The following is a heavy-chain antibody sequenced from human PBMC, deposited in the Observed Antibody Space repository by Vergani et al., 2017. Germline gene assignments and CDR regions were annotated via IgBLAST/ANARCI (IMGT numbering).Heavy chain of an antibody. D-gene: IGHD6-13*01. CDR3: ARDLWPRAAEYGMDV. V-gene: IGHV1-2*02. CDR2: INPNSGGT. Sequence: QVQLVQSGAEVKKPGASVKVSCKASGYTFTGYYIHWVRQAPGQGLEWMGWINPNSGGTNYAQKFQGRVTMTRDTSISTVYMELSRLRSDDTAVYYCARDLWPRAAEYGMDVWGQGTTVTVSS. J-gene: IGHJ6*02. CDR1: GYTFTGYY.